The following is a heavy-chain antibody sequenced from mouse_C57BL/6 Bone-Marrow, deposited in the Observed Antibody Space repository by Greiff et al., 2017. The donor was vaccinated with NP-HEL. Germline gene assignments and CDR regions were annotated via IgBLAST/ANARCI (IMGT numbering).Heavy chain of an antibody. Sequence: VQLQQSGAELVRPGASVKLSCTASGFNIKDDYMHWVKQRPEQGLEWIGWIDPENGDTDYASKFQGKATITADTSSNTAYLQLSSLTSEDTAVYYCTTYHGGFAYWGQGTLVTVSA. J-gene: IGHJ3*01. V-gene: IGHV14-4*01. CDR1: GFNIKDDY. CDR2: IDPENGDT. CDR3: TTYHGGFAY.